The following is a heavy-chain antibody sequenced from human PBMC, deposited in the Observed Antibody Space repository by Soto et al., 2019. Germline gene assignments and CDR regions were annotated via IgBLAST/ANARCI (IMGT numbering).Heavy chain of an antibody. CDR1: GGSISSYY. CDR3: ARDLGSSWLNWFDH. Sequence: LSLTCSVSGGSISSYYWSWIRRPPGKGLEWIGYIYYSGSTNYNPSLKSRVTISVDTSKNQFSLKLSSVTAADTSVYYCARDLGSSWLNWFDHWGQGTLVTVSS. D-gene: IGHD6-13*01. CDR2: IYYSGST. V-gene: IGHV4-59*01. J-gene: IGHJ5*02.